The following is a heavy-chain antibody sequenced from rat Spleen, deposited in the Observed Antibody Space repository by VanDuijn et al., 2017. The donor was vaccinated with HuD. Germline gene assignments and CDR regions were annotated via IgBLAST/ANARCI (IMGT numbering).Heavy chain of an antibody. J-gene: IGHJ2*01. V-gene: IGHV5-31*01. Sequence: EVQLVESGGGLVQPGRSLKLSCVASGFTFNKYWMTWIRQAPGKGLEWIASITNTGGTNYYPDSVEGRFTISRDNAESALYLQMNSLRSEDTATYYCTREDGGSGFDYWGQGVKVTVSS. CDR2: ITNTGGTN. CDR3: TREDGGSGFDY. CDR1: GFTFNKYW. D-gene: IGHD1-11*01.